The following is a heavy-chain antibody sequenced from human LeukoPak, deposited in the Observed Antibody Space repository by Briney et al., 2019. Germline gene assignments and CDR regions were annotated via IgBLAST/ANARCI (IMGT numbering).Heavy chain of an antibody. D-gene: IGHD3-22*01. Sequence: SETLSLTCTVSGGSISSYYWSWIRQPPGKGLEWIGYIYYSGSTYYNPSLKSRVTISVDTSKNQFSLKLSSVTAADTAVYYCARSAYYDSSGSNWFDPWGQGTLVTVSS. J-gene: IGHJ5*02. CDR3: ARSAYYDSSGSNWFDP. CDR2: IYYSGST. CDR1: GGSISSYY. V-gene: IGHV4-59*06.